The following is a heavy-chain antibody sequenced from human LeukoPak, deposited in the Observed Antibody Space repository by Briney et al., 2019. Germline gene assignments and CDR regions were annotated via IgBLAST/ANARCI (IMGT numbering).Heavy chain of an antibody. J-gene: IGHJ4*02. D-gene: IGHD5-18*01. Sequence: SETLSLTCTVSGGSISSSSYYWGGIRQPPGKGLEWIGSIYYRGNTFYNPSPKSRLTISVDTSKNQFSLKLSSVTAADTAVYYCARHRPSGYSYGPNFDYWGQGTLVTVSS. CDR3: ARHRPSGYSYGPNFDY. V-gene: IGHV4-39*01. CDR1: GGSISSSSYY. CDR2: IYYRGNT.